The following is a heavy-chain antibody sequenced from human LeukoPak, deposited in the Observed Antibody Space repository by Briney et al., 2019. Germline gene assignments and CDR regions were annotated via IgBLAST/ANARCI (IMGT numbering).Heavy chain of an antibody. CDR3: AKDSGELLYGDAFDI. V-gene: IGHV3-30*18. CDR1: GFIFRTYG. Sequence: GGSLRLSCAASGFIFRTYGMHWVRQAPGKGLEWVAVMSYDGSTKYYGDPVKGRFTISGDNSKNMLYLQMNSLRAEDTAVYYCAKDSGELLYGDAFDIWGQGTMVRVSS. CDR2: MSYDGSTK. D-gene: IGHD3-10*01. J-gene: IGHJ3*02.